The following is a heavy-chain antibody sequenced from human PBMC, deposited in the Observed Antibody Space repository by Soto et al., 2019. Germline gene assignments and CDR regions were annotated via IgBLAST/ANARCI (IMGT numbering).Heavy chain of an antibody. CDR1: GYTFTTYG. CDR2: ISAYNGNT. D-gene: IGHD5-18*01. V-gene: IGHV1-18*04. J-gene: IGHJ6*02. Sequence: QVHLVQSGAEVKKPGASVKVSCKTSGYTFTTYGIRWVRQAPGQGLEWMGWISAYNGNTNYAQKLQGRVTMTTDTATSRAYMELRSMRSDDTAVYYCARALYSYGYYPRDDWGQGTTVTVSS. CDR3: ARALYSYGYYPRDD.